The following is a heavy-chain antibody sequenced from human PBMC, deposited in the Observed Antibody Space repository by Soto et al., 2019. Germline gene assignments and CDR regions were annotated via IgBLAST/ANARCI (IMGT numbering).Heavy chain of an antibody. CDR1: GYPFSKYG. D-gene: IGHD5-12*01. Sequence: QLQLVQSGAEVERPGASVRVSCKAYGYPFSKYGISWIRQAPGQGLEWMGWIKPDNGDTNYAQKFQGRVTMTTDTTSNTAYMELRSLISDDTAVYYCANSYDSGFEPCGQGTLVSVSS. J-gene: IGHJ5*02. V-gene: IGHV1-18*04. CDR3: ANSYDSGFEP. CDR2: IKPDNGDT.